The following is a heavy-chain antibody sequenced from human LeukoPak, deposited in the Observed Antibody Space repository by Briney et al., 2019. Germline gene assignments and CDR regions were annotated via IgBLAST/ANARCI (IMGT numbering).Heavy chain of an antibody. D-gene: IGHD3-16*02. CDR2: IRNDETEI. V-gene: IGHV3-30*02. CDR1: GFPFNTYN. CDR3: AKDGGRYRFDY. Sequence: PGGSLRLSCAAPGFPFNTYNLHWIRLAPGRGLEWVSFIRNDETEIHYADFAKGRFTISRDKSKNSLYLQMNSLRPDDTALYYCAKDGGRYRFDYWGQGTMVTVSS. J-gene: IGHJ4*02.